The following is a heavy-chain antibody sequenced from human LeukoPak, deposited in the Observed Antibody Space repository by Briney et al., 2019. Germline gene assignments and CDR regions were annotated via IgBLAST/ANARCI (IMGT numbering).Heavy chain of an antibody. D-gene: IGHD6-19*01. J-gene: IGHJ5*02. CDR3: ARDAAVTGPGWFDP. CDR1: GFTFSSYA. V-gene: IGHV3-23*01. CDR2: ISGSGGST. Sequence: GGSLRLSCGASGFTFSSYAMSWVRQAPGKGLEWVSAISGSGGSTYFADSVKGRLTISRGNSKNVLYLQMNNLRPEDTALYFCARDAAVTGPGWFDPWGQGTLVTVSS.